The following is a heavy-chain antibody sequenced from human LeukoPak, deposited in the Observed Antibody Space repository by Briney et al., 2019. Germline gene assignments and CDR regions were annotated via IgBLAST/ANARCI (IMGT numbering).Heavy chain of an antibody. D-gene: IGHD4-17*01. CDR1: GGSFSGYY. CDR3: ARALDDYGDYVGAIDI. V-gene: IGHV4-34*01. CDR2: INHSGST. J-gene: IGHJ3*02. Sequence: SETLSLTCAVYGGSFSGYYWSWIRQPPGKGLEWIGEINHSGSTKYNPSLKSRVTISVDTSKNQFSLKLSSVTAADTAVYYCARALDDYGDYVGAIDIWGQGTMVTASS.